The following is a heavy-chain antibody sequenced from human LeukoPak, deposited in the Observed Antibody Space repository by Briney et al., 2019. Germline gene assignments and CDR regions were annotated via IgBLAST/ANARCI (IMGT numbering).Heavy chain of an antibody. CDR3: AGLGSDNTMVREA. D-gene: IGHD3-10*01. CDR2: INHSGST. V-gene: IGHV4-34*01. Sequence: SETLSLTCAVYGGSFSGYYWSWIRQPPGKGLEWIGEINHSGSTNYNPSLKSRVTISVDTSKNQFSLKLSSVTAADTAVYYCAGLGSDNTMVREAWGQGTLVTVSS. J-gene: IGHJ5*02. CDR1: GGSFSGYY.